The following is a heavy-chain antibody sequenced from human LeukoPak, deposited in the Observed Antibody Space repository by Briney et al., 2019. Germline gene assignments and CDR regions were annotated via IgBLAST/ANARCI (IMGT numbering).Heavy chain of an antibody. CDR1: GDTFTGYY. V-gene: IGHV1-2*02. J-gene: IGHJ5*02. CDR2: INPNSGVT. Sequence: ASVKVSSKASGDTFTGYYMCWVRQAPGQGLGWMGWINPNSGVTNYEQRFEGRVTMTRDTSISTAYMELRRLRSDDTAVYYCARDGGSDTVWFDPWGQGTLVIVSS. CDR3: ARDGGSDTVWFDP. D-gene: IGHD5-18*01.